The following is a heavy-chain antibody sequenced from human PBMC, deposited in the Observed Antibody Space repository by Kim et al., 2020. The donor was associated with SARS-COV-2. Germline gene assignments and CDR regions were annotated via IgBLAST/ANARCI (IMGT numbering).Heavy chain of an antibody. V-gene: IGHV3-48*02. D-gene: IGHD6-13*01. CDR1: GLSISSYS. J-gene: IGHJ4*02. CDR3: ARDLLVRGVPDRWGDY. Sequence: GGSLRLSCAVSGLSISSYSMNWVRQAPGKGLEWVSYISSSNSTIYYVDSVKGRFTISRDHAKNSLSLQSNSLRDEDTAVYYCARDLLVRGVPDRWGDYWGQGTLVTVSS. CDR2: ISSSNSTI.